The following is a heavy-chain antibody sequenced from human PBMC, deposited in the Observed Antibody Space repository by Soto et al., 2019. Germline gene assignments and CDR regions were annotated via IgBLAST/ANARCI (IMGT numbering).Heavy chain of an antibody. D-gene: IGHD3-10*01. Sequence: GASVKVSCKASGGTFSSYAISWVRQAPGQGLEWMGGIIPIFGTANYAQKFQGRVTITADKSTSTAYMELSSLRSEDTAVYYCARIPTTHYYGSGSYYGPLSYWGQGTLVTVSS. J-gene: IGHJ4*02. CDR2: IIPIFGTA. CDR3: ARIPTTHYYGSGSYYGPLSY. CDR1: GGTFSSYA. V-gene: IGHV1-69*06.